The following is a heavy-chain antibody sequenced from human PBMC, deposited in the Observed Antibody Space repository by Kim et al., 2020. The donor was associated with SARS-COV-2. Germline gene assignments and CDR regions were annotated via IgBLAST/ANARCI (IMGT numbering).Heavy chain of an antibody. Sequence: GGSLRLSCSASGFSFDDYDMHWVRQAPGKGLEWVSLITWDGDSTSYADSVKGRFTISRDNSKNSLYLQMKSLRIEDTALYYCAKGYPAYNNGPFFDSWGRGALVTVSS. V-gene: IGHV3-43*01. CDR2: ITWDGDST. J-gene: IGHJ4*02. CDR3: AKGYPAYNNGPFFDS. D-gene: IGHD1-20*01. CDR1: GFSFDDYD.